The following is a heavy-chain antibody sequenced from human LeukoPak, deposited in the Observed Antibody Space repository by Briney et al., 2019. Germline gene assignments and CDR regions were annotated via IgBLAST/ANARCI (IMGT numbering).Heavy chain of an antibody. CDR1: GFTFSSYG. D-gene: IGHD1-26*01. CDR3: ARRWDDAFDF. J-gene: IGHJ3*01. Sequence: GGSVRLSCAASGFTFSSYGMHWVRQAPGKGLEWVAVIWYDGSNKYYADSVKGRFTISRDNSKNTLYLQMNSLRAEDTALYYCARRWDDAFDFWGQRTVVTVSS. CDR2: IWYDGSNK. V-gene: IGHV3-33*01.